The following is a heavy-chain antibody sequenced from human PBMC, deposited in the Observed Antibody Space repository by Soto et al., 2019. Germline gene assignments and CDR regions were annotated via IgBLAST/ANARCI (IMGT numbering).Heavy chain of an antibody. J-gene: IGHJ4*02. CDR2: VHYSGST. CDR3: ARQHYYDSSGYYAWN. Sequence: QLQLQESGPGLVKPSETLSLTCSVSGGSIRSNIYYWGWIRQPPGKGLEWIATVHYSGSTYYTPSITARVTLHAYTFKNQVSLRLRPVPAADPGVYYCARQHYYDSSGYYAWNWGQGTLVTVSS. V-gene: IGHV4-39*01. D-gene: IGHD3-22*01. CDR1: GGSIRSNIYY.